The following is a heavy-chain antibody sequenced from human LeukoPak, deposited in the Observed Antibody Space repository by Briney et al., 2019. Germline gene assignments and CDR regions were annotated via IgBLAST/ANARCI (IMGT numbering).Heavy chain of an antibody. D-gene: IGHD5-12*01. CDR1: GYTFTSYY. V-gene: IGHV1-46*01. CDR2: INPSSGST. J-gene: IGHJ4*02. CDR3: ARGANGGYDFDY. Sequence: ASVKVSCKASGYTFTSYYMHWVRQAPGQGLEWMGIINPSSGSTSYAQKFQGRVTMTRNTSISTAYMELSSLRSEDTAVYYCARGANGGYDFDYWGQGTLVTVSS.